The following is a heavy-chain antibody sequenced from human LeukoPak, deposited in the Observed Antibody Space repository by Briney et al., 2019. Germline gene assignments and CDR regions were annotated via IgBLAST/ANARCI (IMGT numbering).Heavy chain of an antibody. CDR2: ISGSGGST. J-gene: IGHJ4*02. CDR3: ANVGVVVAIPGDY. D-gene: IGHD2-15*01. V-gene: IGHV3-23*01. CDR1: GFTFSSYA. Sequence: GGSLRLSCAASGFTFSSYAMSWVRQAPGKGLEWVSSISGSGGSTYYADSVKGRFTISRDNSKNTQYLQMNSLRAEDTAIYYCANVGVVVAIPGDYWGQGTLVTVSS.